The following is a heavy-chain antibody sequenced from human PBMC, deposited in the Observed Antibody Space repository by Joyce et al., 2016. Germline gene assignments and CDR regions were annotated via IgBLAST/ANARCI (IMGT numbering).Heavy chain of an antibody. V-gene: IGHV3-33*04. CDR1: GFTFNTYG. CDR2: IWYDGSNK. J-gene: IGHJ4*02. CDR3: ARWGDSSGYYNDH. Sequence: QVQLVESGGGVVQPGRSLRLSCAASGFTFNTYGMHWTRQAPGKGLEWVAVIWYDGSNKHYADSVQGRFTISRDNSKNTVYLQMDSLKAEDTAVYYCARWGDSSGYYNDHWGQGTLVTVSS. D-gene: IGHD3-22*01.